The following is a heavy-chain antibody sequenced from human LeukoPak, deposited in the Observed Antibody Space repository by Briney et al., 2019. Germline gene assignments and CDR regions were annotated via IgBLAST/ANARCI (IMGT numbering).Heavy chain of an antibody. Sequence: GGSLRLSCAASGVTVSSDYMSWVRQAPGKGLEWVSVIYSDGNTYYADSVKGRFTISRDNSKNTLYLQMNSLRAEDTAVYYCARGFTMILYYFDYWGQGTLVTVSS. J-gene: IGHJ4*02. CDR2: IYSDGNT. CDR1: GVTVSSDY. CDR3: ARGFTMILYYFDY. V-gene: IGHV3-53*05. D-gene: IGHD3-22*01.